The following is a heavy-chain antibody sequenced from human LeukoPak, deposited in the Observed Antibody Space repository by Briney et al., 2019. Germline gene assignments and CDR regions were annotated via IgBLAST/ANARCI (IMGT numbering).Heavy chain of an antibody. V-gene: IGHV3-21*01. D-gene: IGHD3-10*01. J-gene: IGHJ4*02. CDR2: ISSSSSYI. CDR1: GFTFSSYS. CDR3: ARDLFTMVRELTLDY. Sequence: GGSLRLSCAASGFTFSSYSMNWVRQAPGKGPEWVSSISSSSSYIYYADSVKGRFTISRDNAKNSLYLQMNSLRAEDTAVYYCARDLFTMVRELTLDYWGQGTLVTVSS.